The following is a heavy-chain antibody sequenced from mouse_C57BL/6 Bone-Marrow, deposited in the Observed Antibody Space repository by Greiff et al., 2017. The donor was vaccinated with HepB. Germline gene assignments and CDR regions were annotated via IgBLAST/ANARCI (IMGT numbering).Heavy chain of an antibody. D-gene: IGHD1-1*01. V-gene: IGHV1-39*01. J-gene: IGHJ1*03. CDR3: ASYYYGSSYWYFDV. CDR2: INPNYGTT. CDR1: GYSFTDYN. Sequence: EVKLMESGPELVKPGASVKISCKASGYSFTDYNMNWVKQSNGKSLEWIGVINPNYGTTSYNQKFKGKATLTVDQSSSTAYMQLNSLTSEDSAVYYCASYYYGSSYWYFDVWGTGTTVTVSS.